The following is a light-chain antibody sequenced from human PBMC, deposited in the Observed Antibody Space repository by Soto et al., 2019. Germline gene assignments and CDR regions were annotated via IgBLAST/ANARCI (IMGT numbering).Light chain of an antibody. CDR2: RNN. J-gene: IGLJ1*01. CDR3: AGWDDSLHGLL. Sequence: QLVLTQPPSASGTPGQRVTISCSGGSSNIGTNYVYWYQQLPGTAPKPLIYRNNLRPSGVPDRFSASNSGTSASLAISGLRSEDEGDYFCAGWDDSLHGLLFGAGTKLTVL. CDR1: SSNIGTNY. V-gene: IGLV1-47*01.